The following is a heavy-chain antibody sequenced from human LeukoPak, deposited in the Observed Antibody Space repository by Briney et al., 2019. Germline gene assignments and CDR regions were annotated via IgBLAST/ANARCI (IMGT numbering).Heavy chain of an antibody. Sequence: GGSLRLSCAASGFTFSSYAMSWVRQAPGKGLEWVSAISGGGSSTYYADSVKGRFTISRDNSKNTLNLQMNSLRAEDTAVYYCAKNIPAAGTGYWGQGTLVTVSS. CDR2: ISGGGSST. V-gene: IGHV3-23*01. J-gene: IGHJ4*02. D-gene: IGHD6-25*01. CDR3: AKNIPAAGTGY. CDR1: GFTFSSYA.